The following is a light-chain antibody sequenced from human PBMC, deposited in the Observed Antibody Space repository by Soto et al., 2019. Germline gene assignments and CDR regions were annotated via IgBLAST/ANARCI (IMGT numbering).Light chain of an antibody. CDR3: QHPGT. J-gene: IGKJ1*01. CDR1: QSISSW. V-gene: IGKV1-5*03. Sequence: DIQMTQSPSTLSASVGDRVTITCRASQSISSWLAWYQQKPGKAPKLLIYKASSLESGAPSRFSGSGSGTEFTLTISSLQPDDFATYYCQHPGTFGQGTKVEIK. CDR2: KAS.